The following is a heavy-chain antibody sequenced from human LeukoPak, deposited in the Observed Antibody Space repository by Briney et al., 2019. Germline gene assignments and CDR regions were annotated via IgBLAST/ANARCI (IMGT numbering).Heavy chain of an antibody. CDR1: GSIFTSYW. Sequence: GESLKISCKGSGSIFTSYWIGWVRQLPGKGLEWMGIIYPGDSDTRYSPSFQGQVTISADKSISTAYLQWSSLKASDTAMYYCARVYYGSGSYPSGNYWGQGTLVTVSS. D-gene: IGHD3-10*01. CDR2: IYPGDSDT. V-gene: IGHV5-51*01. CDR3: ARVYYGSGSYPSGNY. J-gene: IGHJ4*02.